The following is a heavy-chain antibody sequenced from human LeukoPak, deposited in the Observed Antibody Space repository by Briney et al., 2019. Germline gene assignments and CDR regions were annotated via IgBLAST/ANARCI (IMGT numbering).Heavy chain of an antibody. CDR1: GESFSGYY. Sequence: SETLSPTCAVYGESFSGYYWSWIRQPPGKGLEWIGDINHSGSTNYNPSLKSRVTISVDTSKNQFSLKLSSVTAADTAVYYCARSDLGSSAIWGQGTMVTVS. V-gene: IGHV4-34*01. CDR3: ARSDLGSSAI. D-gene: IGHD3-22*01. J-gene: IGHJ3*02. CDR2: INHSGST.